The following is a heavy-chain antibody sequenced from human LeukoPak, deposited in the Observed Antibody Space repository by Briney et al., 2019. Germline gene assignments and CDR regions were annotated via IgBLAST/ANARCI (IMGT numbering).Heavy chain of an antibody. D-gene: IGHD6-19*01. V-gene: IGHV3-11*01. Sequence: GGSLRLSCAASGFTFSDYYMSWIRQAPGKGLEWVSYISGSGSAIYYADSVKGRFTISRDNAKNSLYLQVNSLRAEDTAVYYCARDRNWFSSGWSFDCWGQGTLVTVS. J-gene: IGHJ4*02. CDR2: ISGSGSAI. CDR1: GFTFSDYY. CDR3: ARDRNWFSSGWSFDC.